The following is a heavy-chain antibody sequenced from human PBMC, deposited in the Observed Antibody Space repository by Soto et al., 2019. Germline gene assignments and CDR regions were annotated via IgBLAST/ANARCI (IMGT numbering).Heavy chain of an antibody. CDR3: ARREYYGWGSYYSYGMDV. D-gene: IGHD3-10*01. CDR2: IDPSDSYT. CDR1: GYSFTSYW. V-gene: IGHV5-10-1*01. Sequence: GESLKISCKGSGYSFTSYWISWVRQMPGKGLEWMGRIDPSDSYTNYSPSFQGHVTISADKSISTAYLQLSSLKASDTAMYYCARREYYGWGSYYSYGMDVWGQGTTVTVSS. J-gene: IGHJ6*02.